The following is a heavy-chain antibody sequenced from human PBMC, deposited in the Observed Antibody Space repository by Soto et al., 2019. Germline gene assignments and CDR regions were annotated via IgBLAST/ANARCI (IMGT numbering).Heavy chain of an antibody. Sequence: PGGSLRLSCAASGFTFSSYAMSWVRQAPGKGLEWVSAISGSGGSTYYADSVRGRFTISRDNSKNTLYLQMNSLRAEDTAVYYCAKVGLDIVVVVASYFSHFDYWGQGTLVTVSS. CDR1: GFTFSSYA. V-gene: IGHV3-23*01. CDR3: AKVGLDIVVVVASYFSHFDY. J-gene: IGHJ4*02. CDR2: ISGSGGST. D-gene: IGHD2-15*01.